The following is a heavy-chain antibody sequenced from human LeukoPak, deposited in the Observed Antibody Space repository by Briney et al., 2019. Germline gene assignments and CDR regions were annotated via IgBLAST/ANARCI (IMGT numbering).Heavy chain of an antibody. CDR2: ISGSSTYI. CDR3: ARASLSEIIAAEAFFDS. Sequence: PGGSLRLSCAASGFAFSSYSMNWVRQAPGKGLEWVSSISGSSTYIYSANSLKGRFSISRDNAKNSLYLQMNSLRAEDTAVYFCARASLSEIIAAEAFFDSWGLGTLVTVSS. D-gene: IGHD6-13*01. V-gene: IGHV3-21*01. CDR1: GFAFSSYS. J-gene: IGHJ4*02.